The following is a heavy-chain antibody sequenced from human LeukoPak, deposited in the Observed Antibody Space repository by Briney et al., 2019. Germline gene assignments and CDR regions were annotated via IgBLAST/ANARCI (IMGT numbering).Heavy chain of an antibody. D-gene: IGHD2-15*01. CDR2: IYHSGST. Sequence: PSQTLSLTCAVSGGSISSGGYSWSWIRQPPGKGLEWIGYIYHSGSTYYNPSLKSRVTISVDRSKNQFSLKLSSVTAADTAVYYCARVVAATLQKGLVDYWGQGTLVTVSS. CDR3: ARVVAATLQKGLVDY. CDR1: GGSISSGGYS. J-gene: IGHJ4*02. V-gene: IGHV4-30-2*01.